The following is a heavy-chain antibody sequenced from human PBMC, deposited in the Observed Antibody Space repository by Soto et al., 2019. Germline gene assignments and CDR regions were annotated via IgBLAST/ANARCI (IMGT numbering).Heavy chain of an antibody. Sequence: SETLSLTCAVSGGSISSDGCSWSWIRQPPGKGLEWIGYIYHSGSTYYNPSLKSRVTISADRSKNQFSLKLSSVTAADTAVYYCAKGFLCSCGRCHTVFSIWAQGSMDT. D-gene: IGHD2-15*01. V-gene: IGHV4-30-2*01. CDR3: AKGFLCSCGRCHTVFSI. J-gene: IGHJ3*02. CDR2: IYHSGST. CDR1: GGSISSDGCS.